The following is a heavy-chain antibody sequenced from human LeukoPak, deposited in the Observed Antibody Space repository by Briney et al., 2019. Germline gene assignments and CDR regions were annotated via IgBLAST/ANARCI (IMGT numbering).Heavy chain of an antibody. V-gene: IGHV4-38-2*01. D-gene: IGHD2-15*01. J-gene: IGHJ4*02. CDR2: LYHSGST. CDR1: GYSISSGYY. Sequence: PSETLSLTCAVSGYSISSGYYWGWIRQPPGKGLEWIGSLYHSGSTFYNPSLKSQVTMSVDTSKNQFSLKLSSVTAADTAVYYCTRVYCSGDSCYHFDYWGQGTLVTVSS. CDR3: TRVYCSGDSCYHFDY.